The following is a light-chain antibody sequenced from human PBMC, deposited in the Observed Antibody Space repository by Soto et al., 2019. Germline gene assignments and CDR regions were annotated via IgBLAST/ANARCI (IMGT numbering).Light chain of an antibody. CDR2: KAS. V-gene: IGKV1-5*03. CDR1: QTISSW. CDR3: QHYHSYSEA. Sequence: DIQMTQSPSTLSGSVGHRVNINFQASQTISSWLAWYQKTPQKAPKLLIYKASTLTSGVPSRFSGSGSGTEFTLTISSLQPDDFATYYCQHYHSYSEAFGQGTKVDI. J-gene: IGKJ1*01.